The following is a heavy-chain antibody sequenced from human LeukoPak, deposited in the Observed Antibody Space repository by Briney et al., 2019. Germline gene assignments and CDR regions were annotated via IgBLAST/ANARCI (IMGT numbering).Heavy chain of an antibody. D-gene: IGHD1-26*01. CDR1: GGSISSSSYY. Sequence: PSETLSLTCTVSGGSISSSSYYWGWIRQPPGKGLEWIGSIYYSGSTSYNPSLKSRVTISVDTSKNQFSLKLSSVTAAHTAVYYCARLFLWSYYPGYYYYYMDVWGKGTTVTISS. CDR2: IYYSGST. V-gene: IGHV4-39*07. J-gene: IGHJ6*03. CDR3: ARLFLWSYYPGYYYYYMDV.